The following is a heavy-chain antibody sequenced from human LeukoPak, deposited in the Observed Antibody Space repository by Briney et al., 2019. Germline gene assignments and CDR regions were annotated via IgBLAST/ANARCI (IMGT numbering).Heavy chain of an antibody. CDR1: GFTFSRYW. CDR2: INSDGSYT. V-gene: IGHV3-74*01. D-gene: IGHD2-2*01. CDR3: ARICSTADCLISA. J-gene: IGHJ4*02. Sequence: GGSLRLSCAASGFTFSRYWMHWVRQAPGKGLVWVSRINSDGSYTSYADFVKGRFTISRDNAKNTVYLQMSSLRAEDTAVYYCARICSTADCLISAWGQGTLVTVSS.